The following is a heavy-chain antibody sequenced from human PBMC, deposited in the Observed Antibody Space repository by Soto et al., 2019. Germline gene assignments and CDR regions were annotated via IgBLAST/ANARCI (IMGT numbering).Heavy chain of an antibody. CDR3: ARPFDYSNEDY. V-gene: IGHV3-30-3*01. CDR2: ISYDGSNK. J-gene: IGHJ4*02. CDR1: GFTFSSYA. D-gene: IGHD4-4*01. Sequence: GGSLRLSCAASGFTFSSYAMHWVRQAPGKGLEWVAVISYDGSNKYYADSVKGRFTISRDNSKNTLCLQMNSLRAEDTAVYYCARPFDYSNEDYWGQGTLVTVSS.